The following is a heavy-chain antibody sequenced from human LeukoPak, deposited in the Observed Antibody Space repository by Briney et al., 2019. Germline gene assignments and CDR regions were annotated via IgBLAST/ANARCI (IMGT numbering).Heavy chain of an antibody. CDR2: IYHSGST. Sequence: SETLSLTCAVSGGSIGSGGYSWSWIRQPPGKGLEWIGYIYHSGSTYYNPSLKSRVTISVDRSKNQFSLKLSSVTAADTAVYYCARGHDSSGYWPIYFDYWGQGTLVTVSS. CDR1: GGSIGSGGYS. V-gene: IGHV4-30-2*01. CDR3: ARGHDSSGYWPIYFDY. D-gene: IGHD3-22*01. J-gene: IGHJ4*02.